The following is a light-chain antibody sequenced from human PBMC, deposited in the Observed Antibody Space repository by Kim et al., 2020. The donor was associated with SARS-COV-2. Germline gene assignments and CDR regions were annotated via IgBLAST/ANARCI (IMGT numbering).Light chain of an antibody. Sequence: SPGERDTPTRTASESVSSSIDWDQQKPGQAPRLRIYGSSTRATGIPARFSGGGSGTESTLIISSLQSEDFAVYYCQQYNNCPPWTFGQGTKVDIK. CDR2: GSS. V-gene: IGKV3-15*01. J-gene: IGKJ1*01. CDR3: QQYNNCPPWT. CDR1: ESVSSS.